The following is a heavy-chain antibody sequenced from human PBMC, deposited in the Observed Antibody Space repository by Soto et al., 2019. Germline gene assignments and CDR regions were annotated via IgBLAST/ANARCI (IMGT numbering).Heavy chain of an antibody. CDR2: IIPIFGTA. J-gene: IGHJ6*02. CDR3: ARDEGLAAGTYYYYYGMDV. CDR1: GGTFSSYA. Sequence: ASVKVSCKASGGTFSSYAISWVRQAPGQGLEWMGGIIPIFGTANYAQKFQGRVTITADESTSTAYMELSSLRSEDTAVYYCARDEGLAAGTYYYYYGMDVWGQGTTVTVSS. D-gene: IGHD6-13*01. V-gene: IGHV1-69*13.